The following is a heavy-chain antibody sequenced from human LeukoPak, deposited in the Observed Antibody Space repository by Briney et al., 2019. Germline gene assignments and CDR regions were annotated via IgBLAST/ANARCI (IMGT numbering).Heavy chain of an antibody. CDR3: ARRMGLPGVTILGHYMDA. V-gene: IGHV3-21*01. Sequence: GGSLRLSCAASGFTFTSYSMNWVRQAPGKGLEWVSSISSSNSSIYYADSVKGRFTMSRDNAKNSLYLQMNSLRAEDTAVYYCARRMGLPGVTILGHYMDAWGKGTTVTVSS. J-gene: IGHJ6*03. CDR2: ISSSNSSI. D-gene: IGHD3-3*01. CDR1: GFTFTSYS.